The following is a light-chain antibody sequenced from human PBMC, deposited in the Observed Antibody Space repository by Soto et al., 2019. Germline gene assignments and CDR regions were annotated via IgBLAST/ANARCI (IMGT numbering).Light chain of an antibody. CDR1: QGISNH. CDR3: QQYKSYPMT. V-gene: IGKV1-16*02. CDR2: AAS. J-gene: IGKJ1*01. Sequence: DLPMTQSPSSLSASVGDRVTITCRASQGISNHLAWFQQKPGKAPKSLIYAASSLQSGVPSKFGGSGSGSDFTLTISSLQPEDFATYYCQQYKSYPMTFGQGTKVEIK.